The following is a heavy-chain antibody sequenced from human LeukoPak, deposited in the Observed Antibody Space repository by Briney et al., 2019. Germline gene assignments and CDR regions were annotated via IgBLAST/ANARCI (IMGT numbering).Heavy chain of an antibody. CDR2: ISGSGGST. J-gene: IGHJ4*02. CDR3: AKEVVTMIVVVTDYFDY. Sequence: GGSLRLSCAASGFTFSSYAMSWVRQAPGKGLEWASAISGSGGSTYYADSVKGRFTISRDNSKNTLYLQMNSLRAEDTAVYYCAKEVVTMIVVVTDYFDYWGQGTLVTVSS. D-gene: IGHD3-22*01. CDR1: GFTFSSYA. V-gene: IGHV3-23*01.